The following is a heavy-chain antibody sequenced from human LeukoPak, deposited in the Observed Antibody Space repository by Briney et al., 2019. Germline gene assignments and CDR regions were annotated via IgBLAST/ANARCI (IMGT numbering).Heavy chain of an antibody. Sequence: SETLSLTCAVYGGSFSGYYWSWIRQPPGKGLEWIGEINHSGSTNYNPSLKSRVTISVDTSKNQFSLKLRSVTAADTAVYYCARRPPALGAFDIWGQGTMVSVSS. J-gene: IGHJ3*02. CDR3: ARRPPALGAFDI. V-gene: IGHV4-34*01. CDR2: INHSGST. D-gene: IGHD6-6*01. CDR1: GGSFSGYY.